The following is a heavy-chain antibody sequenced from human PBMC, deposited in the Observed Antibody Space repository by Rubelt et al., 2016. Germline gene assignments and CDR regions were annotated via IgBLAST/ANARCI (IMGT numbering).Heavy chain of an antibody. V-gene: IGHV4-39*07. CDR2: IYHSGST. D-gene: IGHD5-24*01. J-gene: IGHJ4*02. CDR3: ARVGGDGYNDY. Sequence: QLQLQESGPGLVKPSETLSLTCAVSGGSTSSSSYYWGWIRQSPGKGLEWIGSIYHSGSTYYNPSLKSRFNMSVDTSKNQFSLKLTSVTAADTAVYYCARVGGDGYNDYWGQGTLVTVSS. CDR1: GGSTSSSSYY.